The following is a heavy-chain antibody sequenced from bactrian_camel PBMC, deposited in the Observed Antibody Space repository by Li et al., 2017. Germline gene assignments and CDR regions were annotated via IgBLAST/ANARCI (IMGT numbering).Heavy chain of an antibody. D-gene: IGHD2*01. CDR2: MDSDEYF. CDR1: GFKMSTAF. Sequence: VQLVESGGGLVQAGGSMRLSCAASGFKMSTAFMRWVRQAPGKEREAVASMDSDEYFSYSKSVKGRFTVSIDKAKNTLYLQMNSLKTEDTGVYYCATDDPRLIACGSSCRPYWGQGTQVTVS. V-gene: IGHV3S67*01. CDR3: ATDDPRLIACGSSCRPY. J-gene: IGHJ4*01.